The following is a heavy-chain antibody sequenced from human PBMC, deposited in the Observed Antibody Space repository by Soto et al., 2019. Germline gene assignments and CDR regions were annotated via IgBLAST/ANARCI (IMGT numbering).Heavy chain of an antibody. CDR3: ATLRPVVVTATRHAEYIQH. CDR1: GYTLTELS. J-gene: IGHJ1*01. CDR2: FDPEDGET. D-gene: IGHD2-21*02. Sequence: GASVKVSCKVSGYTLTELSMHWVRQAPGKGLEWMGGFDPEDGETIYAQKFQGRVTMTEDTSTDTAYMELSSLRSEDTAVYYCATLRPVVVTATRHAEYIQHWGQGTLVSVSS. V-gene: IGHV1-24*01.